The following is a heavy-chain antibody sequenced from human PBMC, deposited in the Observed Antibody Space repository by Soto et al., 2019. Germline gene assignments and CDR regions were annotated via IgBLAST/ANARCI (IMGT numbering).Heavy chain of an antibody. CDR2: IRPGVDST. V-gene: IGHV3-23*01. CDR1: GCRFRTHA. D-gene: IGHD1-26*01. CDR3: TTHAEGAPWAGCFEP. Sequence: GRSRRRSWAASGCRFRTHAMSWVRQSPVKWLEWVASIRPGVDSTYYADSVKGRFAVSRDNSNVTLYLQMDSLRVEATAIYCSTTHAEGAPWAGCFEPWGQGTLVNVSS. J-gene: IGHJ5*02.